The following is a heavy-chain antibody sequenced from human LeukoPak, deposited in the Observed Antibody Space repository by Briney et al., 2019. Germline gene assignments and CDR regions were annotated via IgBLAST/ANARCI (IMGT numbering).Heavy chain of an antibody. Sequence: SETLSLTCAVYGGSFSGYYWSWIRQPPGKGLEWIGEINHSGCTNYNPSLKSRVTISVDTSKNQFSLKLSPVTAADTAVYYCARGSYGSGSYWVDYWGQGTLVTVSS. D-gene: IGHD3-10*01. V-gene: IGHV4-34*01. CDR3: ARGSYGSGSYWVDY. CDR1: GGSFSGYY. CDR2: INHSGCT. J-gene: IGHJ4*02.